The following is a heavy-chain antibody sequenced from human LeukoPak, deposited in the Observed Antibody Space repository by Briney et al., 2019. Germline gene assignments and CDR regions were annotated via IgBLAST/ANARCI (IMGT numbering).Heavy chain of an antibody. J-gene: IGHJ2*01. CDR2: IYYSGST. D-gene: IGHD6-25*01. CDR1: GGSISSYY. CDR3: ARQGGGFWYFDL. Sequence: PSETLSLTCTVSGGSISSYYWSWIRQPPGKGLEWIGYIYYSGSTNYNPSLKSRSPISVDTTKNQFSLKLSSVTAADTAVYYCARQGGGFWYFDLWGRGTLVTVSS. V-gene: IGHV4-59*08.